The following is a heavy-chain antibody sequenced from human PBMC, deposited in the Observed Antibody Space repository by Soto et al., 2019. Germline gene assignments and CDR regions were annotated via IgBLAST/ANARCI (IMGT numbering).Heavy chain of an antibody. CDR2: IYDSGST. V-gene: IGHV4-38-2*02. CDR1: GYSISSGNY. D-gene: IGHD6-13*01. J-gene: IGHJ5*02. Sequence: SETLSLTCAVSGYSISSGNYWGWIRQPPGKGLEWIGSIYDSGSTYYSPSLKSRVTISVDTSKNQFSLKLSSVTAADTAVYFCARDLLGYRGWFDPWGQGTLVTVSS. CDR3: ARDLLGYRGWFDP.